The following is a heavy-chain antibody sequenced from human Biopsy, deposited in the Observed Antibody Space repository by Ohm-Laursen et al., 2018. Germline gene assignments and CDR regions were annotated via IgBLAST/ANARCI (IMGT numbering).Heavy chain of an antibody. CDR3: TGDSGGLGDY. CDR1: GFTVYNNY. CDR2: INSDGSYT. D-gene: IGHD2-8*02. V-gene: IGHV3-74*03. J-gene: IGHJ4*02. Sequence: SLRLSCAASGFTVYNNYMTWVRQAPGKGLVWVARINSDGSYTTNVDSVKGRFTISRDNAKNTLFLQMNSLSTEDTAVYYCTGDSGGLGDYWGQGTLVTVSS.